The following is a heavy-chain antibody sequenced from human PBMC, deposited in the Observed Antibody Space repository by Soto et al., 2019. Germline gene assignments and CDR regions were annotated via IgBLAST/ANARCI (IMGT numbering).Heavy chain of an antibody. V-gene: IGHV3-7*03. CDR1: GFTFSNYW. CDR3: ARVAIVVVVAATAAPAWYFDL. D-gene: IGHD2-15*01. Sequence: GGSLRLSCAASGFTFSNYWMSWVRQAPGKGLEWVANIKQDGSEKYYVDSVKGRFTISRDNAKNSLYLQMNSLRAEDTAVYYCARVAIVVVVAATAAPAWYFDLWGRGTLVTVSS. CDR2: IKQDGSEK. J-gene: IGHJ2*01.